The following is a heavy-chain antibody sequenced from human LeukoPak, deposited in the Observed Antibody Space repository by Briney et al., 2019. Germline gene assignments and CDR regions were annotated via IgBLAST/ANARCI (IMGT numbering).Heavy chain of an antibody. Sequence: PGGSLRLSCAASGSTFSDYYMSWIRQTPGKGLEWVSYISSSGSTIYYADSVRGRFTISRDNAKNSLYLQMNSLRAEDTAVYYCARELDDAFDIWGQGTMVTVSS. CDR3: ARELDDAFDI. V-gene: IGHV3-11*04. D-gene: IGHD3-3*01. J-gene: IGHJ3*02. CDR1: GSTFSDYY. CDR2: ISSSGSTI.